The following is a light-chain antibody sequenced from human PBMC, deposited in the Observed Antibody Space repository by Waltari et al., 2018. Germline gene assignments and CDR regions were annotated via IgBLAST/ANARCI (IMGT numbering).Light chain of an antibody. V-gene: IGLV2-14*01. CDR3: SSYTSSSTLVV. CDR1: SSDVGGSNY. J-gene: IGLJ2*01. Sequence: QSALPQPASVSGSPGQSITISCTGTSSDVGGSNYVSRYQQHPGKAPKLMIYDVSNRPSGVSNRFSGSKSGNTASLTISGLQAEDEADYYCSSYTSSSTLVVFGGGTKLTVL. CDR2: DVS.